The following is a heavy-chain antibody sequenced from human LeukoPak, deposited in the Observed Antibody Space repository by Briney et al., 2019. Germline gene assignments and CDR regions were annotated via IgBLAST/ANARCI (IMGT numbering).Heavy chain of an antibody. Sequence: GGSLRLSCATSGFSFTDYPMNWVRQAPGKGLEWISNIRTTAEGAKYAYYADSVNGRVTISRDDGKNTLYLHMSSLRDDDTAVYYCATDQRYAFDYWGQGILVTVSS. V-gene: IGHV3-48*02. J-gene: IGHJ4*02. D-gene: IGHD3-9*01. CDR3: ATDQRYAFDY. CDR1: GFSFTDYP. CDR2: IRTTAEGAKYA.